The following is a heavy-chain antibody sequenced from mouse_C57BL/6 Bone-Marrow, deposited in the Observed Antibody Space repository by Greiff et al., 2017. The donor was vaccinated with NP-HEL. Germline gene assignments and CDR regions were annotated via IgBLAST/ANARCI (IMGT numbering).Heavy chain of an antibody. CDR1: GYAFTNYL. J-gene: IGHJ3*01. CDR2: INPGSGGT. V-gene: IGHV1-54*01. CDR3: TYYDYAFAY. Sequence: QVQLQQSGAELVRPGTSVKVSCKASGYAFTNYLIEWVKRRPGQGLEWIGVINPGSGGTNYNEKFKGKATLTADKSSSTAYMQLSSLTSEDSAVYFCTYYDYAFAYWGQGTLVTVSA. D-gene: IGHD2-4*01.